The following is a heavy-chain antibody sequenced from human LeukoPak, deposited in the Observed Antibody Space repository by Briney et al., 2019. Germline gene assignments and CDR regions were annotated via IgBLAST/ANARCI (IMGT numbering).Heavy chain of an antibody. CDR1: GFTFSSYA. D-gene: IGHD6-6*01. Sequence: PGRSLRLSCAASGFTFSSYAMHWVRQAPGKGLEWVAVISYDGSNKYYADSVKGRFTISRDNSKNTLYLQMNSLRAEDTAVYYCARRGEVSSPSNNWFDPWGQGTLVTVSS. CDR2: ISYDGSNK. V-gene: IGHV3-30*01. J-gene: IGHJ5*02. CDR3: ARRGEVSSPSNNWFDP.